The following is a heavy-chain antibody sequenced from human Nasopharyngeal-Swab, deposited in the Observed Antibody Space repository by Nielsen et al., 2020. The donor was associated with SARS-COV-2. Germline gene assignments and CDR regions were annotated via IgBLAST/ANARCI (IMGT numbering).Heavy chain of an antibody. Sequence: GESLKISCTASGFTFSSSGINWVRQAPGKGLEWVSYISNSATTISYADSVKGRFTISRDNAKNSLYLQMDSLRDEDTAVYYCARDHCATTACSFDYWGQGTLVTVSS. CDR3: ARDHCATTACSFDY. J-gene: IGHJ4*02. CDR2: ISNSATTI. D-gene: IGHD1-26*01. V-gene: IGHV3-48*02. CDR1: GFTFSSSG.